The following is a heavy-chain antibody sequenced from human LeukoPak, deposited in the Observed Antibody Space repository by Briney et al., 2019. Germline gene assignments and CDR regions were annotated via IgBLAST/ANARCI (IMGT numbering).Heavy chain of an antibody. CDR2: ISDSSRYI. CDR3: AREARGTRAAFDV. Sequence: GGSLRLSCAASGFTFSIYNMNWVRQAPGKGLEWVSSISDSSRYIYYADSVKGRFTVSRDNAKNSLYLQMNSLRAEDTAIYYCAREARGTRAAFDVWGQGTMVTV. CDR1: GFTFSIYN. V-gene: IGHV3-21*06. D-gene: IGHD2-8*01. J-gene: IGHJ3*01.